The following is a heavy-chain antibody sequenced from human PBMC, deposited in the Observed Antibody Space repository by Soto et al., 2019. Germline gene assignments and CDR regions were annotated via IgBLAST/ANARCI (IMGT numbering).Heavy chain of an antibody. J-gene: IGHJ4*02. D-gene: IGHD5-18*01. CDR3: ARGEYSYDPSDY. Sequence: ASVKVSSKASGYTFTSYAISRLRQAPGQGLEWMGWISAYNGNTNYAQKLQGRVTMTTDTSTSTAYMELRSLRSEDTAVYYCARGEYSYDPSDYWGQGTLVTVSS. CDR2: ISAYNGNT. CDR1: GYTFTSYA. V-gene: IGHV1-18*01.